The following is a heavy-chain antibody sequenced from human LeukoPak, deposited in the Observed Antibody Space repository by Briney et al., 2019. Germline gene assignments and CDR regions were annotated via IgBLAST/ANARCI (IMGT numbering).Heavy chain of an antibody. J-gene: IGHJ3*02. CDR3: ACYGDYAKGAFDI. D-gene: IGHD4-17*01. Sequence: GGSLRLSCAASGFTFSSYAMSWVRQAPGKGLEWVSAISGSGGSTYYADSVKGRFTISRDNSKNTLYLQMNSLRAEDTAVYYXACYGDYAKGAFDIWGQGTLVTVSS. CDR2: ISGSGGST. V-gene: IGHV3-23*01. CDR1: GFTFSSYA.